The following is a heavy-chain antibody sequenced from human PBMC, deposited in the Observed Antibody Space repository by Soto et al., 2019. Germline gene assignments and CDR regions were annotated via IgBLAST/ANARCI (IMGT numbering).Heavy chain of an antibody. Sequence: QVQLQESGPGLVKPSQTLSLTCTVSGGSISSGGYYWSWIRQHPGKGLEWIGYIYYSGRTYYNPSLLSRVTISVDTSKNQFALQLGSVTAADTAVYYCARGARRSYYFDYWGQGTLVTVSS. CDR1: GGSISSGGYY. V-gene: IGHV4-31*03. J-gene: IGHJ4*02. CDR3: ARGARRSYYFDY. CDR2: IYYSGRT. D-gene: IGHD6-6*01.